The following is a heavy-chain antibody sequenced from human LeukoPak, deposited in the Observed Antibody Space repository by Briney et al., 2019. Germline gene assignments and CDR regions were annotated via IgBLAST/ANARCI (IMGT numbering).Heavy chain of an antibody. Sequence: KPGASVKVSCKASGYTFTSYGISWVRQAPGQGLEWMGWISAYNGNTNYAQKLQGRVTMTTDTSTSTAYMELRSLRSDDTAVYYCARDEDSWSHGSGNNDYWGQGTLVTVSS. CDR3: ARDEDSWSHGSGNNDY. V-gene: IGHV1-18*04. J-gene: IGHJ4*02. CDR2: ISAYNGNT. CDR1: GYTFTSYG. D-gene: IGHD3-10*01.